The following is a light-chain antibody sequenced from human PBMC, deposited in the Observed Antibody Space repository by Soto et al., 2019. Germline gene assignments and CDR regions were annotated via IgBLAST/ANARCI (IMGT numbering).Light chain of an antibody. V-gene: IGKV1-12*01. CDR1: QDISSW. CDR2: AAS. CDR3: QQANSFPLT. J-gene: IGKJ4*01. Sequence: DIPLSPSSSSVGASVGDRVPIACRASQDISSWLAWYQQKPGKAPKLLIYAASSLQSGVPSRFSGSGSGTDFTLTINSLQPEDFATYYCQQANSFPLTFGGGTKVDIK.